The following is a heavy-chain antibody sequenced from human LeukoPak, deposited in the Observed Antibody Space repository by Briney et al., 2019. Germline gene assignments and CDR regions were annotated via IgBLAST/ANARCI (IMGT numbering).Heavy chain of an antibody. Sequence: SETLSLTCTVSGGSISSSSYYWGWIRQPPGKGLEWIGSIYYSGSTYYNPSLKSRITISVDTSKNQFSLKLSSVTAADTAVYYCARHESSGSYRQNYYYYYYMDVWGKGTTVTISS. CDR2: IYYSGST. J-gene: IGHJ6*03. V-gene: IGHV4-39*01. D-gene: IGHD1-26*01. CDR3: ARHESSGSYRQNYYYYYYMDV. CDR1: GGSISSSSYY.